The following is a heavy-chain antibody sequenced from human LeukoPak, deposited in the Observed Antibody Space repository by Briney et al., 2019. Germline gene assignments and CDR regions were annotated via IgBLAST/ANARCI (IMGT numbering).Heavy chain of an antibody. CDR2: ISGSGGST. Sequence: GGSLSLSFPASGFTFSSYAMSWVRQAPGKGLEWVSAISGSGGSTYYADSVKGRFTISRDNSKNTLYLQMNSLRAEDTAVYYCAKDPQLERGCSKPYWGQGTLVTVSS. V-gene: IGHV3-23*01. CDR1: GFTFSSYA. J-gene: IGHJ4*02. D-gene: IGHD1-1*01. CDR3: AKDPQLERGCSKPY.